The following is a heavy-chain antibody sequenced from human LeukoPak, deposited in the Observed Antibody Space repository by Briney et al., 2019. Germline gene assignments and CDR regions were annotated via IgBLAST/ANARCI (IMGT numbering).Heavy chain of an antibody. J-gene: IGHJ5*02. Sequence: SVKVSCKASGGTFNNSAISWVRQAPGQGLEWLGGINPLFGTAGYAQKFQGRATITKDESTRTVYLELTSLTSDDTAVYYCARDVHGDYGSGWFDPWGQGTLVSVSS. CDR3: ARDVHGDYGSGWFDP. V-gene: IGHV1-69*05. CDR1: GGTFNNSA. D-gene: IGHD4-17*01. CDR2: INPLFGTA.